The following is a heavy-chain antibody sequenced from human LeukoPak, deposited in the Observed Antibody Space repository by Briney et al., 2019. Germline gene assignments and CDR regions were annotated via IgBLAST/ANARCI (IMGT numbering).Heavy chain of an antibody. Sequence: ASVKVSCKASGYTFTGYYMQWLRQAPGQGLEWMGWINPNSGGANYAQKFQGRVTMARDTSISTAYMELSSLRSDDTAVYYCARSIGTTFGFSDYWGQGTLVTVSS. D-gene: IGHD3-16*01. J-gene: IGHJ4*02. CDR3: ARSIGTTFGFSDY. CDR1: GYTFTGYY. V-gene: IGHV1-2*02. CDR2: INPNSGGA.